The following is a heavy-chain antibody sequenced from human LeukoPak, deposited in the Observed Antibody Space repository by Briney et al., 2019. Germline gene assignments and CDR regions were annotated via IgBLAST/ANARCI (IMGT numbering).Heavy chain of an antibody. D-gene: IGHD2/OR15-2a*01. CDR1: GFTFSSYW. Sequence: GGSLRLSCAASGFTFSSYWMSWVRQAPGKGLGWVANMNQDGSEKYYVDSVKGRFTISRDKAKNSLYLQRNSLRAEDTAVYYCARDSGTHVNWGQGTLVTVSS. CDR3: ARDSGTHVN. J-gene: IGHJ4*02. CDR2: MNQDGSEK. V-gene: IGHV3-7*05.